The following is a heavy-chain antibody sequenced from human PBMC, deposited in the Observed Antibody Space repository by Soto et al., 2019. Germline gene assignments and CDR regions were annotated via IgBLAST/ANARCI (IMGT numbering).Heavy chain of an antibody. D-gene: IGHD3-16*02. CDR1: GCTFSSYW. V-gene: IGHV3-74*01. J-gene: IGHJ4*02. Sequence: EVQLVESGGGLVQPGRSLRLSCAASGCTFSSYWMHWVRQAPGKGLVWVSRINSDGSSTNYADSVKGQFTISRDNAKNTLYLQMNSLRAEDTAVYYCGRGASGSYRLDYWGQGTLVTVSS. CDR3: GRGASGSYRLDY. CDR2: INSDGSST.